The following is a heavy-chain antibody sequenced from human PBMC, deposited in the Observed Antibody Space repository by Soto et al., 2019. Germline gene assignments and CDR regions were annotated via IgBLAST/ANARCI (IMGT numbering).Heavy chain of an antibody. CDR1: GHSIISYY. D-gene: IGHD1-26*01. V-gene: IGHV4-59*01. CDR2: IYYSGYT. CDR3: ARCFSGNYPSRPEEQYYFDS. Sequence: SETLSLICTVSGHSIISYYXXWVRQPPWKVLEWIGYIYYSGYTSYNPSLKSXXTISVDTSKNQFSLKLNSVTAADTAVYYCARCFSGNYPSRPEEQYYFDSWGQGTLVTVSS. J-gene: IGHJ4*02.